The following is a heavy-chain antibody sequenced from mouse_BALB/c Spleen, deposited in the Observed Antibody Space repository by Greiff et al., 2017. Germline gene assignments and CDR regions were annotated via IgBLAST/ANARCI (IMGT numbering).Heavy chain of an antibody. V-gene: IGHV5-6-5*01. Sequence: DVKLVESGGGLVKPGGSLKLSCAASGFTFSSYAMSWVRQTPEKRLEWVASISSGGSTYYPDSVKGRFTISRDNARNILYLQMSSLRSEDTAMYYCARENGSSYYYAMDYWGQGTSVTVSS. CDR2: ISSGGST. CDR3: ARENGSSYYYAMDY. J-gene: IGHJ4*01. CDR1: GFTFSSYA. D-gene: IGHD1-1*01.